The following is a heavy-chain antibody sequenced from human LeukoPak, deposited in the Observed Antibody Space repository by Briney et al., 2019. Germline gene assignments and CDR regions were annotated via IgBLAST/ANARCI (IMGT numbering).Heavy chain of an antibody. CDR3: ARDYSSGWDLDY. V-gene: IGHV3-48*03. J-gene: IGHJ4*02. CDR1: GFTFSSYE. Sequence: GGSLRLSCAASGFTFSSYEMNWVRQAPGKGLEWVSYISSSGSTIYYADSVKGRFTISRDNAKNSLYLQMNSLRAEDTAVYYCARDYSSGWDLDYWGQGNLVTVSS. D-gene: IGHD6-19*01. CDR2: ISSSGSTI.